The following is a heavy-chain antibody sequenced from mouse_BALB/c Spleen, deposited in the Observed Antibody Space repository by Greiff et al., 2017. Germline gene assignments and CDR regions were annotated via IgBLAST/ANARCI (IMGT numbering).Heavy chain of an antibody. Sequence: EVQLQQSGPELVKPGASVKIPCKASGYTFTDYNMDWVKQSHGKSLEWIGDINPNNGGTIYNQKFKGKATLTVDKSSSTAYMELRSLTSEDTAVYYCARRVLRLGYFDVWGAGTTVTVSS. D-gene: IGHD1-2*01. CDR3: ARRVLRLGYFDV. V-gene: IGHV1-18*01. CDR2: INPNNGGT. J-gene: IGHJ1*01. CDR1: GYTFTDYN.